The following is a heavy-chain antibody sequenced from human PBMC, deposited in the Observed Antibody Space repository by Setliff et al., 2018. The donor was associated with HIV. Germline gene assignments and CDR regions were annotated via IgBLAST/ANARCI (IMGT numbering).Heavy chain of an antibody. CDR2: IHYNVSSK. J-gene: IGHJ3*02. CDR1: GFTFSSYG. V-gene: IGHV3-30*02. Sequence: GESLKISCAAFGFTFSSYGMHWVRQAPGKGLEWVAFIHYNVSSKYYGDSVKGRFTISRDNSRNTLYLQMNSLRPEDTAVYYCAKDFGYSSGWYLVSGTFDIWGQGTMVTVSS. CDR3: AKDFGYSSGWYLVSGTFDI. D-gene: IGHD6-19*01.